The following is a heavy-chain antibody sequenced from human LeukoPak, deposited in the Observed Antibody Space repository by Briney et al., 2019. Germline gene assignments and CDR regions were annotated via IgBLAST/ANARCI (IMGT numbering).Heavy chain of an antibody. CDR2: INHSGST. CDR3: ARGAAGNVRDFDY. J-gene: IGHJ4*02. Sequence: PSETLSLTCAVYGGSFSGYYWSWIRQPPGKGLEWIGDINHSGSTNYNPSLKSRVTISLDTSKNQFSLKLSSVTAADTAVYYCARGAAGNVRDFDYWGQGTLVTVSS. V-gene: IGHV4-34*01. CDR1: GGSFSGYY. D-gene: IGHD6-19*01.